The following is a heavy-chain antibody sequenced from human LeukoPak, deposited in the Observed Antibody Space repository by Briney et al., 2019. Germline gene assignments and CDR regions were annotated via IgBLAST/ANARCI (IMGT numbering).Heavy chain of an antibody. CDR2: ISGSGGST. CDR3: ARYSTGHHSSSSGYYYYYMDV. V-gene: IGHV3-23*01. D-gene: IGHD6-6*01. Sequence: PGGSLRLSCAASGFTFNSYAMAWVRQAPGKGLEWVSGISGSGGSTYYADSVKGRFTISRDNSKNTLYLQMNSLRAEDTAIYYCARYSTGHHSSSSGYYYYYMDVWGKGTTVTVSS. CDR1: GFTFNSYA. J-gene: IGHJ6*03.